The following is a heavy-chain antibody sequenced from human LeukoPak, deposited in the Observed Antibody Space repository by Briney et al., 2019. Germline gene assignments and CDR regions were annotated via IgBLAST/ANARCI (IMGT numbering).Heavy chain of an antibody. V-gene: IGHV4-59*01. D-gene: IGHD6-13*01. CDR2: IYYTGST. J-gene: IGHJ4*02. CDR3: ARDRPGGSSLDY. Sequence: SETLSLTCTVSGGSISRDYWSWIRQPPGKGLEWIGYIYYTGSTNYNPSLKGRVTISVDTSKNQFSLKLSSVTAADTAVYYCARDRPGGSSLDYWGQGTLVTVSS. CDR1: GGSISRDY.